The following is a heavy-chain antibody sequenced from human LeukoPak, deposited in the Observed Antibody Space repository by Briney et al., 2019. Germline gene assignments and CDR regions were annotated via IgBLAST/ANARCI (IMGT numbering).Heavy chain of an antibody. J-gene: IGHJ4*02. CDR1: GFTFSTYN. Sequence: GGSLRLSCAASGFTFSTYNMNWVRQAPGKGLEWISYINADSSTIQYADSVRGRFTPSRDNAKNSLYLQMNSLRAEDTAVYYCVRDNSRGQSLGVIYWGQGSLVTISS. V-gene: IGHV3-48*01. CDR2: INADSSTI. D-gene: IGHD3-22*01. CDR3: VRDNSRGQSLGVIY.